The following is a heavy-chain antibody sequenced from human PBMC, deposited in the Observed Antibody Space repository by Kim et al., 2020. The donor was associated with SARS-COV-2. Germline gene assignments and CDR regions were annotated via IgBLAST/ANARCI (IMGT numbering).Heavy chain of an antibody. CDR3: ASAIGLPGWHD. CDR2: INPGGSAK. J-gene: IGHJ4*02. V-gene: IGHV3-7*01. CDR1: GITFSNYY. D-gene: IGHD2-15*01. Sequence: GGSLRLSCVVSGITFSNYYMNWVRQAPGKGLEWVAAINPGGSAKDYVDSVKGRFTISRDDARKSLYLQLDTLTVDDTAVYYCASAIGLPGWHDWGQGVLVTVSS.